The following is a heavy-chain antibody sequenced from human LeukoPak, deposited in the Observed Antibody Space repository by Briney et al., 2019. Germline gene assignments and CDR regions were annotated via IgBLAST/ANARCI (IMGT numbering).Heavy chain of an antibody. J-gene: IGHJ5*02. CDR3: AQHNSGIGFDP. D-gene: IGHD6-19*01. V-gene: IGHV3-23*01. CDR2: SGSGGGT. CDR1: GFTFSSYA. Sequence: GGSLRLSRAASGFTFSSYAMSWVRQAPGKGLEWVSASGSGGGTYYADSVKGRFTISRDNSKNTLYLQMNSLRAEDTAVYYCAQHNSGIGFDPWRQGTLVTVSS.